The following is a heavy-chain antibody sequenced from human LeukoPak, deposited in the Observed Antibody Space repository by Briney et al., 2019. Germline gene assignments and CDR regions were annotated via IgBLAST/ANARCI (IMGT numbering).Heavy chain of an antibody. J-gene: IGHJ1*01. CDR2: ISSNGGST. V-gene: IGHV3-64D*09. D-gene: IGHD6-19*01. CDR1: GFTFSCYA. Sequence: GGSLRFCCSASGFTFSCYAMHWVRQAPGKGLEYVSAISSNGGSTYYADSVKGRFTISRDNSKNTLYLQMSSLRAEDTAVYYCVKNLQQWLVGYFPHWGQGNLVTVSS. CDR3: VKNLQQWLVGYFPH.